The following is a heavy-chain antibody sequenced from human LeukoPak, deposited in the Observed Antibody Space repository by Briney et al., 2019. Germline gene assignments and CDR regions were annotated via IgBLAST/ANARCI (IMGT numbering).Heavy chain of an antibody. V-gene: IGHV3-30*07. CDR1: GFTFSSYT. Sequence: GRSLRLSCAASGFTFSSYTMHWVRQAPGKGLEWVAVIPYDGSFKYYADSVKGRFTISRDNAKNSLYLQMNSLRAEDTAVYYCARVMGVVVTATADYWGQGTLVTVSS. D-gene: IGHD2-21*02. J-gene: IGHJ4*02. CDR3: ARVMGVVVTATADY. CDR2: IPYDGSFK.